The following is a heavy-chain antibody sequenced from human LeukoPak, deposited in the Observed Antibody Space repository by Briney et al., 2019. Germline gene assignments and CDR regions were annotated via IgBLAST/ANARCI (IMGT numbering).Heavy chain of an antibody. CDR2: INHSGST. J-gene: IGHJ4*02. CDR3: VRASVAGTNY. CDR1: GGSISSGGYY. Sequence: SETLSLTCAVSGGSISSGGYYWSWIRQPPGKGLEWIGEINHSGSTNYNPSLKSRVTISVDTSKNQFSLKLSSVTAADTAVYYCVRASVAGTNYWGQGTLVTVSS. D-gene: IGHD6-19*01. V-gene: IGHV4-34*01.